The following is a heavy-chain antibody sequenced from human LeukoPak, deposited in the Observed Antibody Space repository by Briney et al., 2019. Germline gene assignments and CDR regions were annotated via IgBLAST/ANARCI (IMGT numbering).Heavy chain of an antibody. J-gene: IGHJ5*02. CDR2: INHSGST. D-gene: IGHD2-15*01. V-gene: IGHV4-34*01. Sequence: SETLSLTCAVYGGSFSGYYWSWIRQPPGKGLEWIGEINHSGSTNYNPSLKSRVTISVDTSKNQFSLKLSSVTAADTAVYYCARRVGYCSGGSCYRGFRSWFDPWDQGTLVTVSS. CDR3: ARRVGYCSGGSCYRGFRSWFDP. CDR1: GGSFSGYY.